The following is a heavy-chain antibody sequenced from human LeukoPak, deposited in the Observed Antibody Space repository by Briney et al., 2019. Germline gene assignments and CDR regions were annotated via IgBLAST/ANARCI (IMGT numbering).Heavy chain of an antibody. CDR1: GLNFGAYT. CDR3: TKLNPFDY. J-gene: IGHJ4*02. V-gene: IGHV3-23*01. CDR2: ISGSGGST. Sequence: PGGSLRLSCAASGLNFGAYTINWVRQAPGKGLEWVSAISGSGGSTYYADSVKGRFTISRDNSKNTLYLQMNSLRAEDTAVYYCTKLNPFDYWGQGTLVTVSS.